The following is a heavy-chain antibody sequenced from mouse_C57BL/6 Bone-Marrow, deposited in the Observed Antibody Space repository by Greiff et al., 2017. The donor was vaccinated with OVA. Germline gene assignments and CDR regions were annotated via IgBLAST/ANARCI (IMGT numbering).Heavy chain of an antibody. Sequence: VQGVESGPGLVQPSQSLSITCTVSGFSLTSYGVHWVRQSPGKGLEWLGVIWSGGSTDYNAAFISRLSISKDNSKSQVFFKRNRLQADDTAIYYCASPHYDGGGYFDVWGTGTTVTVSS. V-gene: IGHV2-2*01. D-gene: IGHD1-2*01. CDR2: IWSGGST. J-gene: IGHJ1*03. CDR1: GFSLTSYG. CDR3: ASPHYDGGGYFDV.